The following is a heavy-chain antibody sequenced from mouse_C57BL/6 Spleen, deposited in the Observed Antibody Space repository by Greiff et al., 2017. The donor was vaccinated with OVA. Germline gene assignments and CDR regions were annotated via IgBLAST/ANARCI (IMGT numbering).Heavy chain of an antibody. CDR2: ISSGSSTI. D-gene: IGHD1-1*01. J-gene: IGHJ4*01. Sequence: EVNLVESGGGLVKPGGSLKLSCAASGFTFSDYGMHWVRQAPEKGLEWVAYISSGSSTIYYADTVKGRFTISRDNAKNNLFLQMTSLRSEDTAMYYCARSQLRAMDYWGQGTSVTVSS. V-gene: IGHV5-17*01. CDR1: GFTFSDYG. CDR3: ARSQLRAMDY.